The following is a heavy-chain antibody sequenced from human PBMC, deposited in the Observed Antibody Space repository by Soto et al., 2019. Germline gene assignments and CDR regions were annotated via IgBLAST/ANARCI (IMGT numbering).Heavy chain of an antibody. Sequence: VSVKLCCKAPGYTFTGYYMYSLRQAPGQGLEWMGIINPSGGSTSYAQKFQGRVTMARDTSTSTVYMELSSLRAEDTAVYYCAKGPYCSSTSCLTRNWYFDLWGRGTLVTVSS. CDR1: GYTFTGYY. J-gene: IGHJ2*01. CDR3: AKGPYCSSTSCLTRNWYFDL. D-gene: IGHD2-2*01. V-gene: IGHV1-46*01. CDR2: INPSGGST.